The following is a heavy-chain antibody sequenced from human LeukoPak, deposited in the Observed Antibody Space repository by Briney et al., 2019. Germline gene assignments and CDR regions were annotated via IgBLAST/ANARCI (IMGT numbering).Heavy chain of an antibody. J-gene: IGHJ4*02. CDR1: GYRFTRYW. Sequence: GESLKISCKGSGYRFTRYWIGWVRQMPGKGLEWMGTIYPGDSDTRYSPSFQGQVTISADKSISTAYLQWSSLKASDSAIFYCARWGGSKSAAAGSYFDYWGQGTLVTVSS. CDR3: ARWGGSKSAAAGSYFDY. D-gene: IGHD6-13*01. CDR2: IYPGDSDT. V-gene: IGHV5-51*01.